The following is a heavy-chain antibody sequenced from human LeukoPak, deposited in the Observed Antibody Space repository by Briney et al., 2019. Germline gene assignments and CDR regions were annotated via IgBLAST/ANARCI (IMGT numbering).Heavy chain of an antibody. D-gene: IGHD1-26*01. CDR1: GGTFSSYA. CDR3: ASELGATNYYYYYMDV. Sequence: SVKVSCKASGGTFSSYAISWVRQAPGQGLEWMGRIIPIFGTANYAQKFQGRVTITTDESTSTAYMELSSLRSEDTAVYYCASELGATNYYYYYMDVWGKGTTVTVSS. J-gene: IGHJ6*03. V-gene: IGHV1-69*05. CDR2: IIPIFGTA.